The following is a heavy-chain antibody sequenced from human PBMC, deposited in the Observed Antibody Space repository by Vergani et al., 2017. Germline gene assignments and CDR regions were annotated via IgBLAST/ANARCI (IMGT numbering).Heavy chain of an antibody. J-gene: IGHJ4*02. CDR2: IIPIFGTA. V-gene: IGHV1-69*06. D-gene: IGHD2-15*01. CDR1: GYTFSSYA. CDR3: ARAGYCSGGSCAAPSHFDY. Sequence: QVQLVQSGAEVKKPGASVKVSCKASGYTFSSYAISWVRQAPGQGLEWMGGIIPIFGTANYAQKFQGRVTITADKSTSTAYMELSSLRSEDTAVYYCARAGYCSGGSCAAPSHFDYWGQGTLVTVSS.